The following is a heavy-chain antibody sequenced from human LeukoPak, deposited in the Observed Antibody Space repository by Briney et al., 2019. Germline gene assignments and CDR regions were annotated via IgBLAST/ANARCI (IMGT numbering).Heavy chain of an antibody. CDR1: GGSFSGYY. CDR3: ARDTVVVPAAMWAYYGMDV. D-gene: IGHD2-2*01. V-gene: IGHV4-34*01. Sequence: SETLSLTCAVYGGSFSGYYWSWIRQPPGKGLEWIGEINHSGSTNYNPSLKSRVTISVDTSKNQFSLKLSSVTAAGTAVYYCARDTVVVPAAMWAYYGMDVWGQGTTVTVSS. CDR2: INHSGST. J-gene: IGHJ6*02.